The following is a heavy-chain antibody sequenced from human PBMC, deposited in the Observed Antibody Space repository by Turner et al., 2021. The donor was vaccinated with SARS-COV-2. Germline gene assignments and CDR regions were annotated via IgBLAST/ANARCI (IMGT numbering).Heavy chain of an antibody. Sequence: QLQLQESGPGLVKPAETLSLTCTVSSGSISSSAYYWGWIRQPPGKGLEWIGSFFYSGRTYYSPSLKSLITISVDSSKNQFSLNLSSVTAADTAVYYCARQVSILGRWLAPFDSWGQGTLVTVSS. D-gene: IGHD6-19*01. CDR1: SGSISSSAYY. CDR3: ARQVSILGRWLAPFDS. J-gene: IGHJ4*02. CDR2: FFYSGRT. V-gene: IGHV4-39*01.